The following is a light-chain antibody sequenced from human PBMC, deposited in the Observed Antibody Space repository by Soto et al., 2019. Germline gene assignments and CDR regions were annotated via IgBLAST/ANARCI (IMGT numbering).Light chain of an antibody. CDR2: EGT. CDR3: FSSSYNVV. CDR1: SSHVGSYNF. Sequence: QSALTQPASVSGSPGQSITISCSRTSSHVGSYNFVSWYQQHPGKAPKLLIHEGTKRPSGVSNRFSGYQSDNSASLTISGLQAEDEADYYCFSSSYNVVFGGGTKLTV. J-gene: IGLJ2*01. V-gene: IGLV2-23*01.